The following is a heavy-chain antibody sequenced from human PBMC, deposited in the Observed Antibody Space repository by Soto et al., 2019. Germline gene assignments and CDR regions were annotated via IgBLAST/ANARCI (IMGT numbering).Heavy chain of an antibody. D-gene: IGHD3-3*01. CDR3: ARGGQDFWSGPFDY. CDR1: DGSISTYF. V-gene: IGHV4-4*07. CDR2: IDNSGNT. J-gene: IGHJ4*02. Sequence: SETLSLTCTVSDGSISTYFCNWIRQPAGKGLEWIGRIDNSGNTNYNPSLKSRVTMSADTSRNQFSLKLNSVTAADTAVYYCARGGQDFWSGPFDYWGQGAMVTVSS.